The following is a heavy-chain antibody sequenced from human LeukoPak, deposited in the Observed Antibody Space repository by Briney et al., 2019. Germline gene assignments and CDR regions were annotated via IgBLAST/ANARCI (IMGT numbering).Heavy chain of an antibody. D-gene: IGHD3-22*01. CDR1: GGSISSSSHY. Sequence: SETLSLTCTVSGGSISSSSHYWGWIRQPPGKGLEWIGSIYYSGSTYYNPSLKSRVTISVDTSKNQFSLKLSSVTAADTAVYYCARGTYYYDSSGYHHGNYDYWGQGTLVTVSS. CDR2: IYYSGST. V-gene: IGHV4-39*07. J-gene: IGHJ4*02. CDR3: ARGTYYYDSSGYHHGNYDY.